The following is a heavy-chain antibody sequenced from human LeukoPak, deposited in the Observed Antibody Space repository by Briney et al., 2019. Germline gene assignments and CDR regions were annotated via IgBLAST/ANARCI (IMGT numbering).Heavy chain of an antibody. Sequence: PSETLSLTCTVSVDFISGYYCSWIRQPPGKGLEWIGYMYYSGNTNYNPSLKSRLTTSLDTSKNQISLKLRSLTAADTAVYYCARGKYYFDYWGQGTLVTVSS. J-gene: IGHJ4*02. CDR2: MYYSGNT. CDR1: VDFISGYY. V-gene: IGHV4-59*01. CDR3: ARGKYYFDY.